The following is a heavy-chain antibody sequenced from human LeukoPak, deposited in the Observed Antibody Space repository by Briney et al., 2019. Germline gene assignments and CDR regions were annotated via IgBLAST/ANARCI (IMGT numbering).Heavy chain of an antibody. CDR1: GFTFSSYW. D-gene: IGHD3-22*01. CDR3: AGDGDTSGYTN. J-gene: IGHJ4*02. V-gene: IGHV3-7*01. Sequence: GGSLRLSCAASGFTFSSYWMHWVRQAPGKGLEWVANIKQDGSEKYYVDSVKGRFTISRDNAKNSLYLQMNSLRAEDTAVYSSAGDGDTSGYTNWGQGTLVTVSS. CDR2: IKQDGSEK.